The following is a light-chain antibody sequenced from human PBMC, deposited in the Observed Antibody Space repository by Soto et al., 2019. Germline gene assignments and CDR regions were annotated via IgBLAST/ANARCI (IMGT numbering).Light chain of an antibody. J-gene: IGKJ5*01. V-gene: IGKV1-39*01. Sequence: DVQMKLSLASLSASVGDRVTITCRARESIRDYLNWYQQKPGKGPNLLIYAASSLQSGVPSRFSGGGSGTDFTLTISSLQPEDFATYYCQQSYYIPRTSGQGGRLEI. CDR3: QQSYYIPRT. CDR2: AAS. CDR1: ESIRDY.